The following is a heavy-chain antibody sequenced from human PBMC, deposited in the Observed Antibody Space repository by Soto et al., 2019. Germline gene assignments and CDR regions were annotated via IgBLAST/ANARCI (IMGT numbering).Heavy chain of an antibody. Sequence: PSETLSLTCAVYGGSFSGYYWSWIRQPPGKGLEWIGEINHSRSTNYNPSLKSRVAISVDTSKNQDSLKMSSVTAADTAVYDCARGRRIVATITDCYYGMDVWGQGTTVTVSS. D-gene: IGHD5-12*01. CDR2: INHSRST. J-gene: IGHJ6*02. CDR3: ARGRRIVATITDCYYGMDV. V-gene: IGHV4-34*01. CDR1: GGSFSGYY.